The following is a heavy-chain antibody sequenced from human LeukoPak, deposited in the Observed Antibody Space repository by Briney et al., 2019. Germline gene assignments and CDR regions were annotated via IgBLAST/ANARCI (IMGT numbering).Heavy chain of an antibody. V-gene: IGHV1-8*02. J-gene: IGHJ3*02. CDR1: GYTFTSSD. Sequence: ASVKVSCKASGYTFTSSDINWVRQATGQGLEWMGWMNPNNGNTGYAQKLQSRVTMTRDTSISTAYMELGSLRSEDTAVYYCVRDTRGAEAADDPFDIWGQGTMVTVSS. D-gene: IGHD6-13*01. CDR2: MNPNNGNT. CDR3: VRDTRGAEAADDPFDI.